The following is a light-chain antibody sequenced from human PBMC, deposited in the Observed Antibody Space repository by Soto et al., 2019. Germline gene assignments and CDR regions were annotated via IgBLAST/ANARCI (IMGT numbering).Light chain of an antibody. Sequence: DIQMTQSPSSLSASVGDRVTIACRASQNITNFLNWYQHNPGKAPNLLIFAASHLQSGVSSRFSGSGSGTEFTLTIRSLQPDDFATYYCKQYYNYPETFGQGTKVDI. J-gene: IGKJ1*01. CDR1: QNITNF. CDR3: KQYYNYPET. CDR2: AAS. V-gene: IGKV1-39*01.